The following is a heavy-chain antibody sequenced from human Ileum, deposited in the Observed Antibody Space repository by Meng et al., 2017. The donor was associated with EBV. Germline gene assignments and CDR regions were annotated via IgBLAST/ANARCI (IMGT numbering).Heavy chain of an antibody. D-gene: IGHD3-10*01. Sequence: VQFEVAGPALVNHCGTVSLTWGVYVDCIRSSWCGWVRQHPGEWLEWLEEILSARNNNYKPSLKGQVTMSVDKSKNQASLNLSSVTAADTAIYYSARGEGYTWEFWGQGTLVTVSS. CDR2: ILSARNN. V-gene: IGHV4-4*02. J-gene: IGHJ4*02. CDR3: ARGEGYTWEF. CDR1: VDCIRSSW.